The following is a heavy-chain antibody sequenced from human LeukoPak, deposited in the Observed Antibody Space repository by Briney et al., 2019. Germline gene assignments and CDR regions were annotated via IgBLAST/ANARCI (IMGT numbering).Heavy chain of an antibody. Sequence: SVKVSCKASGGTFSSYAISWVRQAPGQGLEWKGGIIPIFGTANYAQKFQGRVTITADESTSTAYMELSSLRSEDTAVYYCARRVSYSSSWYGRQGYFDYWGQGTLVTVSS. CDR3: ARRVSYSSSWYGRQGYFDY. V-gene: IGHV1-69*13. D-gene: IGHD6-13*01. J-gene: IGHJ4*02. CDR2: IIPIFGTA. CDR1: GGTFSSYA.